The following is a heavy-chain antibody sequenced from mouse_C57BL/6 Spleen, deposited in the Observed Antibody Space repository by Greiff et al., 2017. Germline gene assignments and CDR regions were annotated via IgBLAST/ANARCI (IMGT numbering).Heavy chain of an antibody. V-gene: IGHV1-72*01. CDR3: ARDFSYGRDY. J-gene: IGHJ4*01. CDR1: GYTFTSYW. CDR2: IDPDSGGT. Sequence: QVQLQQSGAELVKPGASVKLSCKASGYTFTSYWMHWVKQRPGRGLEWIGTIDPDSGGTNYNEKFKSKATLTADKSSSTAYMQLSSLTSEDAAVYYCARDFSYGRDYWGQGTSVTVSS.